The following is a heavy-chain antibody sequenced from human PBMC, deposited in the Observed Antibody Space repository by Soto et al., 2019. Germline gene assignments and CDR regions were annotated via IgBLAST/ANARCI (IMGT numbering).Heavy chain of an antibody. CDR2: PIPIFGTT. CDR1: GGTFRSNA. D-gene: IGHD3-10*01. Sequence: QVQLVQSGPEVKQPGSSVKVSCKASGGTFRSNAISWVRQAPGQGLEWMGGPIPIFGTTNYAQKFQGRVTITADESASTAYMELSSLRSDDTAVYYCASLPSFYYGSGDGMDVWGQGTTVTVSS. J-gene: IGHJ6*02. V-gene: IGHV1-69*01. CDR3: ASLPSFYYGSGDGMDV.